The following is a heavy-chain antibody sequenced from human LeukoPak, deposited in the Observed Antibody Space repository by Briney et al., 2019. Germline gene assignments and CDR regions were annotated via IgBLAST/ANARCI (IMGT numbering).Heavy chain of an antibody. D-gene: IGHD3-16*01. CDR2: ISNNGGYT. CDR3: ARKLWHRNDC. CDR1: GFTFGSSA. Sequence: GGSLRLSCAASGFTFGSSAMSWVRQAPGKGLVWVSAISNNGGYTYYADSVQGRFTISRDNSKSTLCLQMNSLRAEDTAVYYCARKLWHRNDCWGQGTLVTVSS. V-gene: IGHV3-23*01. J-gene: IGHJ4*02.